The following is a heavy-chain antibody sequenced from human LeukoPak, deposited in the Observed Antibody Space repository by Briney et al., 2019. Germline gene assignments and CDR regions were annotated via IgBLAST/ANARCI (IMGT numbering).Heavy chain of an antibody. CDR1: GFTVSSYY. CDR2: IYSGGVI. CDR3: AREDGYTAPFDY. Sequence: PGGSLRLSCAASGFTVSSYYMIWVRQAPGKGREWVAVIYSGGVIYYADSQKARSTISRDNSTNMLYLQINSLRAEETAVYYCAREDGYTAPFDYWGQGTLVTVSS. V-gene: IGHV3-53*01. J-gene: IGHJ4*02. D-gene: IGHD5-24*01.